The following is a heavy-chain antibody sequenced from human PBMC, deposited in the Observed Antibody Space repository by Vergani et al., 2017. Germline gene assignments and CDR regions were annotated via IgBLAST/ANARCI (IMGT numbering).Heavy chain of an antibody. CDR3: ARDQDSRSWLLLGGRDAFDI. D-gene: IGHD2-2*01. CDR1: GYTFTSYG. V-gene: IGHV1-2*02. J-gene: IGHJ3*02. CDR2: INPNSGGT. Sequence: QVQLVQSGAEVKKPGASVKVSCKASGYTFTSYGISWVRQAPGQGLEWMGWINPNSGGTNYAQKFQGRVNMTRDTSISTAYMELIRLRSDDTAVYYCARDQDSRSWLLLGGRDAFDIWGQGTMVTVSS.